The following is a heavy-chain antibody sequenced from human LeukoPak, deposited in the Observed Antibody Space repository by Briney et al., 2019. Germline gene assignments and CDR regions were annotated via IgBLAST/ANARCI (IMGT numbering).Heavy chain of an antibody. CDR3: ASGDYGSGSYPTPYYMDV. CDR2: INPSGGST. CDR1: GYTFTSYY. V-gene: IGHV1-46*01. Sequence: ASVKVSCKASGYTFTSYYMHWVRQAPGQGLEWMGIINPSGGSTSYAQKFQGRVTMTRDMSTSTVYMELSSLRSEDTAVYYCASGDYGSGSYPTPYYMDVWGKGTTVTVSS. J-gene: IGHJ6*03. D-gene: IGHD3-10*01.